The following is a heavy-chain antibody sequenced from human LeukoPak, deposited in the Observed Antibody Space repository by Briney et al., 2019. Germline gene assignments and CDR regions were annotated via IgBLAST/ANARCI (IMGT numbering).Heavy chain of an antibody. V-gene: IGHV3-30*14. Sequence: GGSLRLSCEGSGFTFSSYAMHWVRQAPGKGLEWVAVISYDGSNKYYADSVKGRFTISRDNSKNTLYLQMNSLRAEDTAVYYCARVGIVGATWFDPWGQGTLVTVSS. CDR1: GFTFSSYA. J-gene: IGHJ5*02. CDR2: ISYDGSNK. CDR3: ARVGIVGATWFDP. D-gene: IGHD1-26*01.